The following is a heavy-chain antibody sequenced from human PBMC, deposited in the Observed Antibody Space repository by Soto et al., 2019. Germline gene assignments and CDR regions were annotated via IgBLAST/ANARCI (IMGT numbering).Heavy chain of an antibody. CDR1: GFTFSSYG. V-gene: IGHV3-30*18. CDR2: ISYDGSNN. J-gene: IGHJ4*02. D-gene: IGHD3-22*01. Sequence: PGGSLRLSCAASGFTFSSYGMHWVRQAPGKGLEWVAVISYDGSNNYYADSVKGRFTISRDNSKNTLYLQMNSLRAEDTAVYYCAKDGPMGIYYDSSGLPYWGQGTLVTVSS. CDR3: AKDGPMGIYYDSSGLPY.